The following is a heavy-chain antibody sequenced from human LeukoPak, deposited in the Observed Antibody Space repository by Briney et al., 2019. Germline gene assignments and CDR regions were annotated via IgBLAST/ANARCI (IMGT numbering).Heavy chain of an antibody. CDR3: ARKSAFDI. Sequence: SETLSLTCTVSGGSISSDYWSWIRQPPGEGLEWIGYIYYSGYTNYNPSLKSRVTISVDTSKNQFSLKLSSVTAADTAVYYCARKSAFDIWGQGTMVTVSS. CDR2: IYYSGYT. J-gene: IGHJ3*02. V-gene: IGHV4-59*01. CDR1: GGSISSDY.